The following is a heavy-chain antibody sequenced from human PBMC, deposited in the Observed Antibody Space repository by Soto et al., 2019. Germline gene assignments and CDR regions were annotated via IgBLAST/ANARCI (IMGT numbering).Heavy chain of an antibody. CDR3: AREGWCLNWFDP. J-gene: IGHJ5*02. Sequence: EVQLVESGGGLVQPGGSLRLSCAASGFTFSSYSMNWVRQAPGKGLEWVSYISSSSSTIYYADSVKGRFTISSDNAKNSLYLQMNGLRDEDTAVYYGAREGWCLNWFDPWGQGTLVTVCS. CDR2: ISSSSSTI. V-gene: IGHV3-48*02. D-gene: IGHD2-15*01. CDR1: GFTFSSYS.